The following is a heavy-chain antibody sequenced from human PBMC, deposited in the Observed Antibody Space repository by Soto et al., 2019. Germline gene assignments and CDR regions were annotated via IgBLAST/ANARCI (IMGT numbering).Heavy chain of an antibody. J-gene: IGHJ5*02. Sequence: SETLSLTCIVSGASISSRSSYWGWIRQPPGKGLEWVGTFYSGSTYNNPSLKSRVTISVDTSKYQFSLKLSSVAAEDTAIYYCATTRGIAVGGSFDHWGQGTLVTSPQ. D-gene: IGHD6-13*01. CDR3: ATTRGIAVGGSFDH. CDR2: FYSGST. V-gene: IGHV4-39*01. CDR1: GASISSRSSY.